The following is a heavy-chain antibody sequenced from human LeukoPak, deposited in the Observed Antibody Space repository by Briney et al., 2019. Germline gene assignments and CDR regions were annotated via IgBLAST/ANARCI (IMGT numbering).Heavy chain of an antibody. CDR3: ASDYGDY. D-gene: IGHD4-17*01. J-gene: IGHJ4*02. CDR2: IIPIFGTA. V-gene: IGHV1-69*13. Sequence: SVKVSCKVSGYTLTELSMHWVRQAPGQGLEWMGGIIPIFGTANYAQKFQGRVTITADESTSTAYMELSSLRSEDTAVYYCASDYGDYWGQGTLVTVSS. CDR1: GYTLTELS.